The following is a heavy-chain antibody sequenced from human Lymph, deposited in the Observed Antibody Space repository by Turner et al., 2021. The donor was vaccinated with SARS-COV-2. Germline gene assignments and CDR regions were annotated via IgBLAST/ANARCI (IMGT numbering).Heavy chain of an antibody. J-gene: IGHJ4*02. CDR1: GGSISSYY. CDR2: IYYSGST. Sequence: QVQLQVSGPGLVKPSETLSLTCTVSGGSISSYYWSWIRQPPGKGLEWIGYIYYSGSTNYNPSLKSRVTISVDTSKNQFSLKLSSVTAADTAVYYCARGFDYWGQGTLVTVSS. CDR3: ARGFDY. V-gene: IGHV4-59*01.